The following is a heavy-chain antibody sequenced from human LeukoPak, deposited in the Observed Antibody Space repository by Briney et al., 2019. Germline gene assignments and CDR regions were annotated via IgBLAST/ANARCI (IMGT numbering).Heavy chain of an antibody. CDR3: ASLSVLEYQLLSNAFDI. CDR2: ISRSGDTI. V-gene: IGHV3-48*03. D-gene: IGHD2-2*01. Sequence: PGRSLRLSCAASGFTFSSYEMNWVRQAPGKGLEWVSYISRSGDTIYYADSVKGRFTISRDNAKNSLYLQMNSLRAEDTAVYYCASLSVLEYQLLSNAFDIWGQGTLVTVSS. CDR1: GFTFSSYE. J-gene: IGHJ3*02.